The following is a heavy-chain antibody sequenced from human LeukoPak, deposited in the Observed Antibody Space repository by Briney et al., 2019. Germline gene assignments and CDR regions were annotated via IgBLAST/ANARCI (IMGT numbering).Heavy chain of an antibody. V-gene: IGHV3-30*03. CDR1: GFTFSSYG. Sequence: GGSLRLSCAASGFTFSSYGMHWVRQAPGKGREWGAVISYDGSTKYYADSVKGRFTISRDNSKNTVYLQMISLRAEETAVYYCARAFADAFDIWGQGTMVTVSS. CDR2: ISYDGSTK. J-gene: IGHJ3*02. CDR3: ARAFADAFDI.